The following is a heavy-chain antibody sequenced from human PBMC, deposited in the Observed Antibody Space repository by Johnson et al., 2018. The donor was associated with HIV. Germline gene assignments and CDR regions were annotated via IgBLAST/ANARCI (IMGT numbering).Heavy chain of an antibody. J-gene: IGHJ3*02. CDR1: GFTVR. D-gene: IGHD1-26*01. V-gene: IGHV3-53*01. Sequence: VQLVESGGGVVQPGRSLRLSCVASGFTVRKGLAWVSVIYSGGSTYYEDSVKGRFTISRDNSKNTLYLQMNSLRAGDTAVYYCARDYREANAFDIWGQGTMVTVSS. CDR2: IYSGGST. CDR3: ARDYREANAFDI.